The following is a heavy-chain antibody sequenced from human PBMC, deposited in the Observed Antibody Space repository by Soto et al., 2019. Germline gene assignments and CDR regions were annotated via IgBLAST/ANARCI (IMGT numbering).Heavy chain of an antibody. J-gene: IGHJ5*02. V-gene: IGHV4-39*01. Sequence: PSETLSLTCTVSGGSISSSSYYWGWIRQPPGKGLEWIGSIYYSGSTYYNPSLKSRVTISVDTSKNQFSLKLSSVTAADTAVYYCARQGNYYGSGIYYKRSPLRCFDPWGQGTLVTVSS. CDR1: GGSISSSSYY. CDR3: ARQGNYYGSGIYYKRSPLRCFDP. D-gene: IGHD3-10*01. CDR2: IYYSGST.